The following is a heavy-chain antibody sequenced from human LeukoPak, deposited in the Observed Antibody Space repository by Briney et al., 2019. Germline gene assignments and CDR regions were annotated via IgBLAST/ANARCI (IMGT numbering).Heavy chain of an antibody. J-gene: IGHJ4*02. CDR2: INPSGGST. CDR3: ARDARTSYDSSGYYFDY. CDR1: GYTFTSYG. Sequence: GASVKVSCKASGYTFTSYGISWVRQAPGQGLEWMGIINPSGGSTSYAQKFQGRVTMTRDTSTSTVYMELSSLRSEDTAVYYCARDARTSYDSSGYYFDYWGQGTLVTVSS. V-gene: IGHV1-46*01. D-gene: IGHD3-22*01.